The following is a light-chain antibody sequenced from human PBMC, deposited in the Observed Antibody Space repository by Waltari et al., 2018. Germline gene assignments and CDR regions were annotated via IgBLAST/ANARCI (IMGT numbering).Light chain of an antibody. CDR1: SSNIGKNY. Sequence: QSVLTQPPSVSAAPGQKVTISCSGSSSNIGKNYVSWYQQLPGTAPKLLIYDNCTRPSGIPDRFSGAKSGTSAALGITGLQTGDEADYYCGAWDSNLSAGVFGGGTKLTVL. CDR2: DNC. J-gene: IGLJ3*02. CDR3: GAWDSNLSAGV. V-gene: IGLV1-51*01.